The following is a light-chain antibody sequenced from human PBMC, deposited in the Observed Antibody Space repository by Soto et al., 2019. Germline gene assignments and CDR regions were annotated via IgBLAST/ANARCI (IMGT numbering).Light chain of an antibody. CDR1: SSDVGGYNY. Sequence: QSALTQPRSVSGSPGQSVTISCTGTSSDVGGYNYVSWYQQHPGKAPKLMIYDVSKRPSGVPDRFSGSKSGNTASLTISGLQAEDEADYYCCSYAGSYTFSWVFGGGTKLTV. V-gene: IGLV2-11*01. J-gene: IGLJ3*02. CDR2: DVS. CDR3: CSYAGSYTFSWV.